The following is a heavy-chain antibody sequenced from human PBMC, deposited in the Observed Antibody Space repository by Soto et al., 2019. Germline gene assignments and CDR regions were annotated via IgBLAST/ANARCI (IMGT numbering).Heavy chain of an antibody. CDR2: INPNSGGT. D-gene: IGHD5-18*01. CDR3: ARDAAPPSATAMVEFDY. J-gene: IGHJ4*02. CDR1: GYTFTGYY. V-gene: IGHV1-2*04. Sequence: ASVKVSCKASGYTFTGYYMHWVRQAPGQGLEWMGWINPNSGGTNYAQKFQGWVTMTRDTSISTAYMELSRLTSEDTAVYYCARDAAPPSATAMVEFDYWGQGTLVTVSS.